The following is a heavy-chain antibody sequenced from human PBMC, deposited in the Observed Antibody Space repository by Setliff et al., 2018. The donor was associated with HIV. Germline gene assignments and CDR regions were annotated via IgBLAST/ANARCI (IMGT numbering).Heavy chain of an antibody. V-gene: IGHV4-59*01. Sequence: SETLSLTCTVSGDSISDYYWTWIRQPPGKGLEWIGYIYYSGSSNYNPSLKGRVTISIDTSKNQFSLKLNSVTAADTAVYYCARFALGSRMDYFDYWGQGTLVTVSS. J-gene: IGHJ4*02. D-gene: IGHD3-10*01. CDR1: GDSISDYY. CDR2: IYYSGSS. CDR3: ARFALGSRMDYFDY.